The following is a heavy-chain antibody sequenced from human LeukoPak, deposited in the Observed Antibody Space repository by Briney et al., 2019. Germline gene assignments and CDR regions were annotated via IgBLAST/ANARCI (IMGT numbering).Heavy chain of an antibody. J-gene: IGHJ6*03. V-gene: IGHV4-34*01. CDR3: ARRPRAYYYYYMDV. Sequence: SETLSLTCTVSGGSISSYYWSWIRQPPGKGLEWIGEINHSGSTNYNPSLKSRVTISVDTSKNQFSLKLSSVTAADTAVYYCARRPRAYYYYYMDVWGKGTTVTISS. CDR2: INHSGST. CDR1: GGSISSYY.